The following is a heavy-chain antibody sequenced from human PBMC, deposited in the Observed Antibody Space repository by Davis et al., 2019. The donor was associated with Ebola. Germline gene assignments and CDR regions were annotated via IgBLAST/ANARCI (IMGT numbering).Heavy chain of an antibody. CDR2: ISYDGSNK. J-gene: IGHJ4*02. CDR1: GFTFSSYA. D-gene: IGHD6-19*01. CDR3: ARDTFGAVAGIFDC. Sequence: PGGSLRLSCAASGFTFSSYAMHWVRQAPGKGLEWVAVISYDGSNKYYADSVKGRFTISRDNSKNTLYLQMNSLRAEDTAVYYCARDTFGAVAGIFDCWGQGTLVTVSS. V-gene: IGHV3-30-3*01.